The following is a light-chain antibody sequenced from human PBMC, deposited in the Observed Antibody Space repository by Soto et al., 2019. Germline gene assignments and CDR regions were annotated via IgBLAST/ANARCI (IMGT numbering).Light chain of an antibody. V-gene: IGLV1-40*01. CDR3: PSYASSLRGYV. J-gene: IGLJ1*01. Sequence: QSVLTQPPSVSGAPGQRVTISCTGSSSNIGAGYDVHWYQQLPGTAPKLLIYGNSNRPSGVPDRFSGSKSGTSASLAITGLQAEDEADYCCPSYASSLRGYVFGTGTKLTGL. CDR1: SSNIGAGYD. CDR2: GNS.